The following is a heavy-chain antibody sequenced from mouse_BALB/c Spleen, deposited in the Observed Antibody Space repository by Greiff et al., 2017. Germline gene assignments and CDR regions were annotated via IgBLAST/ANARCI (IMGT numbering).Heavy chain of an antibody. V-gene: IGHV5-4*02. Sequence: EVKVVESGGGLVKPGGSLKLSCAASGFTFSDYYMYWVRQTPEKRLEWVATISDGGSYTYYPDSVKGRFTISRDNAKNNLYLQMSSLKSEDTAMYYCARDHSSGYWFAYWGQGTLVTVSA. CDR2: ISDGGSYT. J-gene: IGHJ3*01. CDR3: ARDHSSGYWFAY. D-gene: IGHD3-1*01. CDR1: GFTFSDYY.